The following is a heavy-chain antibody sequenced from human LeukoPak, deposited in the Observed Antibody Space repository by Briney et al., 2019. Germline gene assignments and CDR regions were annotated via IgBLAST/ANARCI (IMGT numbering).Heavy chain of an antibody. CDR2: IYSGGST. V-gene: IGHV3-53*01. Sequence: GGSLRLSCAASGITLSDYYISWVRQAPGKGLEWVSVIYSGGSTKYADSVKARFTVSRDNSKNTLYLQMNSLRADDTAVYYCARATLDNWGQGTLVTVSS. J-gene: IGHJ4*02. CDR3: ARATLDN. CDR1: GITLSDYY.